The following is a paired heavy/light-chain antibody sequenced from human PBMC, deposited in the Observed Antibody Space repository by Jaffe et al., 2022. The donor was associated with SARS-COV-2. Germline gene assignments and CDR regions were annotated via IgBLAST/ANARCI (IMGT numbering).Heavy chain of an antibody. Sequence: EVQLVESGGGLVKPGGSLRLSCAASGFTFSSYSMNWVRQAPGKGLEWVSSISSSSSYIYYADSVKGRFTISRDNAKNSLYLQMNSLRAEDTAVYYCEGMGVVVVPAASGYYYMDVWGKGTTVTVSS. J-gene: IGHJ6*03. V-gene: IGHV3-21*01. CDR3: EGMGVVVVPAASGYYYMDV. CDR2: ISSSSSYI. D-gene: IGHD2-2*01. CDR1: GFTFSSYS.
Light chain of an antibody. V-gene: IGKV3-11*01. J-gene: IGKJ4*01. CDR2: DAS. CDR1: QSVSSY. CDR3: QQRSTQLT. Sequence: EIVLTQSPATLSLSPGERATLSCRASQSVSSYLAWYQQKPGQAPRLLIYDASNRATGIPARFSGSGSGTDFTLTISSLEPEDFAVYYCQQRSTQLTFGGGTKVEIK.